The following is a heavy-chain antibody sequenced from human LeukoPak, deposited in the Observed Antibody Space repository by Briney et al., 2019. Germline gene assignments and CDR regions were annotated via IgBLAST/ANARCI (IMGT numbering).Heavy chain of an antibody. J-gene: IGHJ4*02. V-gene: IGHV3-48*01. CDR1: GFTFSSYS. CDR2: ISSSSSTI. D-gene: IGHD3-10*01. CDR3: AKQWVVRFDY. Sequence: GGSLRLSCAASGFTFSSYSMNWVRQAPGKGLEWVSYISSSSSTIYYADSVKGRITISRDNSKNTLYLQMNSLRAEDTAVYYCAKQWVVRFDYWGQGTLVTVSS.